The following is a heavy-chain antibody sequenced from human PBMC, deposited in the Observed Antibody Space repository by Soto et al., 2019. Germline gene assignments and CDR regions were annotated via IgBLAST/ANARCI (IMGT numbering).Heavy chain of an antibody. Sequence: EVQLLESGGGLVQPGGSLRLAGAASGFTFNNYAMNWVRQAPGRGLEWVSIISPNGDSTYYADSVKGRFTISRDNSQNTVFLQVNSLRAEDTAIYFCAKVRLTDYLRYAPHLWGQGTLVTVSS. CDR3: AKVRLTDYLRYAPHL. V-gene: IGHV3-23*01. D-gene: IGHD2-8*01. CDR1: GFTFNNYA. CDR2: ISPNGDST. J-gene: IGHJ3*01.